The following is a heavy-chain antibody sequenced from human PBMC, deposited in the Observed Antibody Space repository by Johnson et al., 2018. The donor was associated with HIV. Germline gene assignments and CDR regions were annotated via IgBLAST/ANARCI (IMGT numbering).Heavy chain of an antibody. D-gene: IGHD3-22*01. CDR2: ISSSGSTI. V-gene: IGHV3-11*04. CDR1: GFTFSDYY. J-gene: IGHJ3*02. Sequence: QMLLVESGGGLVKPGGSLRLSCAASGFTFSDYYMNWIRQAPGKGLEWISYISSSGSTIYYADAVKGRFTISRDNGKHSLYLPMNSLRAVDTAVYYCARDRSSGYSVTFDIWGQGTIVTVSS. CDR3: ARDRSSGYSVTFDI.